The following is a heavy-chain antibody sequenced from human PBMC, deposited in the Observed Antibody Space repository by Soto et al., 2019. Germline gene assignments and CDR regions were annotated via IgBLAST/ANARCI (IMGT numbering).Heavy chain of an antibody. V-gene: IGHV3-9*01. J-gene: IGHJ6*02. CDR2: ISWNSGSI. CDR3: AKDKRMVVELFEIAKGFYYYYGMDV. CDR1: GFSFDDYA. Sequence: EVQLVESGGGLVQPGRSLRLSCAAYGFSFDDYAMHWVREAPGKGLEWVSGISWNSGSIGYADSVKGRFTISRDNAKNSLYLQMNSLRAEDTALYYCAKDKRMVVELFEIAKGFYYYYGMDVWGQGTTVTVSS. D-gene: IGHD1-7*01.